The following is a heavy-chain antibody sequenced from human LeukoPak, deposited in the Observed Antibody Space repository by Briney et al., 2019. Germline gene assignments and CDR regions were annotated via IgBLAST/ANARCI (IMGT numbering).Heavy chain of an antibody. V-gene: IGHV3-48*02. CDR2: ISSSRII. Sequence: GGSLRLSCAASGFTFSRYSMKWVRQAPGKGLEWVSYISSSRIIYYSDSVKGRLTISRDNAQNSLYLQMNSLRDEDTAVYYCARDLYGDYLVDYWGQGTLVTVSS. J-gene: IGHJ4*02. CDR1: GFTFSRYS. CDR3: ARDLYGDYLVDY. D-gene: IGHD4-17*01.